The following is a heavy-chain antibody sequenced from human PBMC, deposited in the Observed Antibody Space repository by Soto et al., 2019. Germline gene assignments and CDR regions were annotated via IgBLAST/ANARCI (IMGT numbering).Heavy chain of an antibody. D-gene: IGHD3-3*01. CDR1: RYTFTSYG. Sequence: AASVNVSCKALRYTFTSYGISWVRQDLVQGLDWMGWISAYNGNTNYAQKLQGRVTMTTDTYTSTAYMELRSLRYDDTAVYYCARGRSGYYGGMVFDYWGQGTLVTVSS. CDR2: ISAYNGNT. J-gene: IGHJ4*02. CDR3: ARGRSGYYGGMVFDY. V-gene: IGHV1-18*01.